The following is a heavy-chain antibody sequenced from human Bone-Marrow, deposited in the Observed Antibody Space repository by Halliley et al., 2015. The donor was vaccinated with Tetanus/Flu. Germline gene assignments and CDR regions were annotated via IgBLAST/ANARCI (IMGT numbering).Heavy chain of an antibody. V-gene: IGHV3-30*03. CDR2: SYYGDKK. CDR3: ARGVSIAGAGIRYFDY. D-gene: IGHD6-19*01. Sequence: SYYGDKKYYANSVKGRFTISRDNSKTPLYLQMNSLRREDSAAYFCARGVSIAGAGIRYFDYWGQGTQVTVSS. J-gene: IGHJ4*02.